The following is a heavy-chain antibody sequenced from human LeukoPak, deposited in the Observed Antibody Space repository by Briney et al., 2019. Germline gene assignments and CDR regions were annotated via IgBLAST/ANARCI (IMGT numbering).Heavy chain of an antibody. Sequence: SETLSLTCTVSGGSISSYYWSWIRQPPGKGLEWIGYIYYSGNTNYNPSLKSRVTISVDTSKNQFSLKLGSVTAADTAVYYCARVLSSGWYGAFDIWGQGTMVTVSS. V-gene: IGHV4-59*01. CDR3: ARVLSSGWYGAFDI. CDR2: IYYSGNT. J-gene: IGHJ3*02. CDR1: GGSISSYY. D-gene: IGHD6-19*01.